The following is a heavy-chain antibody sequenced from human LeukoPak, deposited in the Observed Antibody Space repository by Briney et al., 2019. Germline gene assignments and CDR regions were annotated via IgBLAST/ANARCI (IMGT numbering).Heavy chain of an antibody. Sequence: PGGSLRLSCAASGFTFSSYSMNWVRQAPGKGLEWVSYISSSSSTIYCADSVKGRFTISRDNAKNSLYLQMNSLRDEDTAVYYCAANGYSSGWYLGPGQFDYWGQGTLVTVSS. J-gene: IGHJ4*02. D-gene: IGHD6-19*01. CDR2: ISSSSSTI. CDR3: AANGYSSGWYLGPGQFDY. CDR1: GFTFSSYS. V-gene: IGHV3-48*02.